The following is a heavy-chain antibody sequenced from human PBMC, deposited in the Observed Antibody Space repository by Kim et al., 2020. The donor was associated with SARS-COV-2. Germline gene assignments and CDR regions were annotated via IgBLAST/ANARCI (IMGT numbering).Heavy chain of an antibody. CDR3: ARLGLYYDILTGYLNPHYYSGMDV. J-gene: IGHJ6*02. V-gene: IGHV3-7*01. Sequence: GGSLRLSCAASGFTFSSYWMSWVRQAPGKGLEWVANIKQDGSEKYYVDSVKGRFTISRDNAKNSLYLQMNSLRAEDTAVYYCARLGLYYDILTGYLNPHYYSGMDVWGQGTTVTVSS. CDR2: IKQDGSEK. D-gene: IGHD3-9*01. CDR1: GFTFSSYW.